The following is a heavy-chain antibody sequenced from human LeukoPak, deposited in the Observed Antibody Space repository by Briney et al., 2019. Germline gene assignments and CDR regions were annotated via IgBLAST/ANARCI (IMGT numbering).Heavy chain of an antibody. CDR1: GFTFSSYA. CDR2: ISGSGGST. V-gene: IGHV3-23*01. J-gene: IGHJ5*02. D-gene: IGHD5-24*01. CDR3: AGDPGRNNWFDP. Sequence: PGGSLRLSCAASGFTFSSYAMNWVRQAPGKGLEWVSAISGSGGSTYYADSVKGRFTISRDNAKNTLYLQMNSLRAEDTAVYYCAGDPGRNNWFDPWGQGPLVTVSS.